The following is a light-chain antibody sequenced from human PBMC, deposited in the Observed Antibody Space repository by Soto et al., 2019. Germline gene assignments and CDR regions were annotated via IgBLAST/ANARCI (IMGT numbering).Light chain of an antibody. Sequence: DIQMTQSPSSLSASVGDRVTITCQASLDINNYLNWYQQKPGKAPKLLIYDASNLQTGVPSRFSGSGSGTDFTFTISSLQPEDFATYYCQQYDNLPWTFGQGTNVEFK. CDR2: DAS. V-gene: IGKV1-33*01. J-gene: IGKJ1*01. CDR1: LDINNY. CDR3: QQYDNLPWT.